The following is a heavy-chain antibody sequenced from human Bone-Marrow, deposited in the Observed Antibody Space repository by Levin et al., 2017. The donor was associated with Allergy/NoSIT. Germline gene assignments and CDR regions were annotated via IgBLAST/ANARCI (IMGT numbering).Heavy chain of an antibody. D-gene: IGHD3-10*01. CDR3: ARNVLLWFGEPTTGRYFDY. J-gene: IGHJ4*02. V-gene: IGHV4-30-2*01. CDR2: IYHSGST. CDR1: GGSISSGGYS. Sequence: SETLSLTCAVSGGSISSGGYSWSWIRQPPGKGLEWIGYIYHSGSTYYNPSLKSRVTISVDRSKNQFSLKLSSVTAADTAVYYCARNVLLWFGEPTTGRYFDYWGQGTLVTVSS.